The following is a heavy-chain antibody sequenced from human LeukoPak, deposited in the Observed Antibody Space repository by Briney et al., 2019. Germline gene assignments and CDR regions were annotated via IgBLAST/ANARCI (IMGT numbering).Heavy chain of an antibody. CDR2: IIPIFGTA. J-gene: IGHJ4*02. D-gene: IGHD6-19*01. Sequence: SVKVSCKASGGTFSSYAISWVRQAPGQGLEWMGGIIPIFGTANYAQKFQGRVTITADESTSTAYMELSSLRSEDTAVYYCAKGSRIAVAGHFDYWGQGTLVTVSS. CDR3: AKGSRIAVAGHFDY. V-gene: IGHV1-69*13. CDR1: GGTFSSYA.